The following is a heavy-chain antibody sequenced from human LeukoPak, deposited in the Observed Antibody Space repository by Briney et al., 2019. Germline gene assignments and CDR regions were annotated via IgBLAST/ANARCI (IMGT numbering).Heavy chain of an antibody. J-gene: IGHJ4*02. D-gene: IGHD6-19*01. CDR2: INSDGSST. Sequence: GGSLRLSCAASGFTFSSSWMHWVRQAPGKGLVWVSRINSDGSSTSYADSVKGRFTISRDNAKNTLYLQLNSLRPDDTAVYYCARETVAGTFDYWGQGTLVTVSS. CDR1: GFTFSSSW. CDR3: ARETVAGTFDY. V-gene: IGHV3-74*01.